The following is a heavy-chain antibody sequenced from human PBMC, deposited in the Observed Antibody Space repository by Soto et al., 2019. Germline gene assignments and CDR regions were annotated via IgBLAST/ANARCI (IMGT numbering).Heavy chain of an antibody. Sequence: QVQLVQSGAEVKKPGSSVKVSCKASGGTFSSYTISWVRQAPGQGLEWMGRIIPILGIANYAQKFQGRVTINADKSTSTAYMELSSLRSEDTAVYYCARAYDHPDLNWFDPWGQGTLVTVSS. J-gene: IGHJ5*02. CDR2: IIPILGIA. D-gene: IGHD3-22*01. V-gene: IGHV1-69*02. CDR3: ARAYDHPDLNWFDP. CDR1: GGTFSSYT.